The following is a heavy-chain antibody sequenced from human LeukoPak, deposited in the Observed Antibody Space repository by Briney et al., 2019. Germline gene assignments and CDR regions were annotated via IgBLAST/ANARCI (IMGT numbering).Heavy chain of an antibody. J-gene: IGHJ4*02. CDR1: GFSFTSYA. Sequence: GSLRLSCAASGFSFTSYAMSWVRQAPGKGLEWVANIRQDGGLKHYVDSVKGRFTISRDNAENSLYLQMNSLRAEDTAVYYCAREIVGAIKSYFDYWGQGTLVTASS. CDR3: AREIVGAIKSYFDY. V-gene: IGHV3-7*01. CDR2: IRQDGGLK. D-gene: IGHD1-26*01.